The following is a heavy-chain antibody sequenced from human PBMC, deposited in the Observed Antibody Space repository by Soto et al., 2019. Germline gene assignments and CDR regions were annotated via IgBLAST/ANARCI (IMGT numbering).Heavy chain of an antibody. J-gene: IGHJ6*02. CDR3: AKDLPQAYYSCCGMDV. CDR1: GFTFSSYA. V-gene: IGHV3-23*01. Sequence: GVSLRLSCAASGFTFSSYAMSWFRQGPGKGLEWVSAISGSGGSTYYADSVKGRFTISRDNSKNTLYLQMNSLRAEDTAVYYCAKDLPQAYYSCCGMDVWGQGTTVSVSS. CDR2: ISGSGGST.